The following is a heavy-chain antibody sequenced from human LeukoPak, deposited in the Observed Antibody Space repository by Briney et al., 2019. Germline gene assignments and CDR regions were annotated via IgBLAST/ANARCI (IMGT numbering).Heavy chain of an antibody. CDR2: ISSSSSTI. D-gene: IGHD5-18*01. V-gene: IGHV3-48*03. J-gene: IGHJ6*03. Sequence: PGGSLRLSCAASGFTFSSYEMNWVRQAPGKGLKWVSYISSSSSTIYYADSVKGRFTISRDNAKNSLYLQMNSLRAEDTAVYYCARDRGYSYGYNYYYYMDVWGKGTTVTVSS. CDR1: GFTFSSYE. CDR3: ARDRGYSYGYNYYYYMDV.